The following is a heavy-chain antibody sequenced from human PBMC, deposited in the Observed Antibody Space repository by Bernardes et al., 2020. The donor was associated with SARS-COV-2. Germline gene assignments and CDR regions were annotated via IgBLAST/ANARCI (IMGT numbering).Heavy chain of an antibody. CDR2: ISYDGSQK. J-gene: IGHJ4*02. Sequence: GGSLRLSCAGSGFTFSNYGMHWVRQAPGKGLEWVATISYDGSQKKYADSVKGRFTISRDNSKNTLFLQMNSLRTEDTAVHFCAIGAVAGTESFCFWGQGALVTVSS. V-gene: IGHV3-30*03. CDR3: AIGAVAGTESFCF. CDR1: GFTFSNYG. D-gene: IGHD6-19*01.